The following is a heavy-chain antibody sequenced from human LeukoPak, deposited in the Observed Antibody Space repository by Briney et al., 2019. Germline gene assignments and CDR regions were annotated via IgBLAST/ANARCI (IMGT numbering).Heavy chain of an antibody. D-gene: IGHD1-20*01. CDR3: AKEFLGISGTPYFGY. J-gene: IGHJ4*02. CDR2: IFGSAGST. V-gene: IGHV3-23*01. CDR1: GFTFSRYA. Sequence: PGGSLRLSCAASGFTFSRYAMSWVRQAPGKGLEWVSVIFGSAGSTYYADSVKGRFTISRDNSKNTLYLQINSLRAEDTAVYYCAKEFLGISGTPYFGYWGQGTLVTVSS.